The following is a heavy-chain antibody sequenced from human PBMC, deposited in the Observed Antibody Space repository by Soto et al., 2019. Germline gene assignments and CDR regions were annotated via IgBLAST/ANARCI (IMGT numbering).Heavy chain of an antibody. CDR1: GGSISTYY. CDR3: ARENRHSSGWYFDY. V-gene: IGHV4-59*01. CDR2: IYYSGST. Sequence: QVQLQESGPGLVKPSETLSLTCTVSGGSISTYYWSWIRQPPGKGLEWIGYIYYSGSTNYNPSLKSRATITVDTSKNQFSLKLSSVTAADTAVYYCARENRHSSGWYFDYWGQGTLVTVSS. J-gene: IGHJ4*02. D-gene: IGHD6-19*01.